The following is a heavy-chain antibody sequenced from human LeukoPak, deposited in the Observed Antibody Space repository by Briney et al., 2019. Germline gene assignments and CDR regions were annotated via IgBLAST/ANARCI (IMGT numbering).Heavy chain of an antibody. Sequence: SETLSLTCTVSGGSISSYYWSWIRQPPGKGLEWIGYIYYSGSTNYNPSLKSRVTISVDTSKNQFSLKLSSVTAADTAVYYCARGEYYFDYWGRGTLVTVSS. J-gene: IGHJ4*02. CDR2: IYYSGST. CDR1: GGSISSYY. V-gene: IGHV4-59*01. CDR3: ARGEYYFDY. D-gene: IGHD3-10*01.